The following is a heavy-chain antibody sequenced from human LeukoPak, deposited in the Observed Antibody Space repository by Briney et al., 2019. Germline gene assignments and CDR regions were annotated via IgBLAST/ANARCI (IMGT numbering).Heavy chain of an antibody. CDR3: ARSVVINGELDY. CDR2: INPNSGGT. V-gene: IGHV1-2*06. J-gene: IGHJ4*02. Sequence: ASVKVSCKASGYTFTGYYMHWVRQAPGQGLEWMGRINPNSGGTNYALKFQGRVTMTRDTSISTAYMELSRLRSDDTAVYYCARSVVINGELDYWGQGTLVTVSS. CDR1: GYTFTGYY. D-gene: IGHD3-22*01.